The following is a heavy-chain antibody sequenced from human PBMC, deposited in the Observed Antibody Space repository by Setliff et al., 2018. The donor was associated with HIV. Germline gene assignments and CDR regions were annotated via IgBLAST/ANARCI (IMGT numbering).Heavy chain of an antibody. CDR2: IYHSGGT. Sequence: PSETLSLTCAVSGYSISSGYYWGWIRQPPGRGLEWIGNIYHSGGTHYNPSLRSRVTIAVDTSKNHFSLKLSSVTAADTAVYYCARHEAVAGKVNYYYGMDVWGQGTTVTVSS. D-gene: IGHD6-19*01. J-gene: IGHJ6*02. CDR3: ARHEAVAGKVNYYYGMDV. V-gene: IGHV4-38-2*01. CDR1: GYSISSGYY.